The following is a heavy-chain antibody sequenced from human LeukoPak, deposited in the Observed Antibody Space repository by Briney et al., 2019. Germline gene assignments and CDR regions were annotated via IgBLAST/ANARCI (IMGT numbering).Heavy chain of an antibody. J-gene: IGHJ4*02. D-gene: IGHD1-26*01. CDR3: ARPHIVGAPRGNY. V-gene: IGHV3-30*04. CDR2: ISYDGSNK. Sequence: SGGSLRLSCAASGFTFSSYAMHWVRQAPGKGLEWVAVISYDGSNKYYADSVKGRFTISRDNSKNTLYLQMNSLRAEDTAVYYCARPHIVGAPRGNYWGQGTLVTVSS. CDR1: GFTFSSYA.